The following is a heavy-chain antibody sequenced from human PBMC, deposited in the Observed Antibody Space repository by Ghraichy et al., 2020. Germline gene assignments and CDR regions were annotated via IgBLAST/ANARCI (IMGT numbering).Heavy chain of an antibody. J-gene: IGHJ2*01. CDR3: ARPNPYGEHWYFDL. CDR1: GGSISSGGYY. CDR2: IYYSGST. V-gene: IGHV4-31*03. D-gene: IGHD4-17*01. Sequence: SETLSLTCTVSGGSISSGGYYWSWIRQHPGKGLEWIGYIYYSGSTYYNPSLKSRVTISVDTSKNQFSLKLSSVTAADTAVYYCARPNPYGEHWYFDLWGRGTLVTVSS.